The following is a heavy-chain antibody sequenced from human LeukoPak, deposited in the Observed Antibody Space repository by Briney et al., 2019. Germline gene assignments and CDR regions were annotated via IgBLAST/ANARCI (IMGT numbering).Heavy chain of an antibody. Sequence: GGSLRLSCTASGFSFSIYGMHWVRQAPGKGLEWVAFIRYDGSNKYYADSVKGRFTISRDNSKNTLYLQMNSLRAEDTAVYYCALGLGIVATTIFDYWGQGTLVTVSS. D-gene: IGHD5-12*01. CDR1: GFSFSIYG. CDR3: ALGLGIVATTIFDY. V-gene: IGHV3-30*02. J-gene: IGHJ4*02. CDR2: IRYDGSNK.